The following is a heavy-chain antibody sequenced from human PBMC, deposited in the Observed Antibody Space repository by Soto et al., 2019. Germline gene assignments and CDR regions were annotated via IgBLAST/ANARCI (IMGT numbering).Heavy chain of an antibody. CDR2: IYYSGST. V-gene: IGHV4-59*01. D-gene: IGHD2-2*01. CDR3: ARRTGYCSSTNCYSYYFYMDV. CDR1: GGSISSYY. J-gene: IGHJ6*03. Sequence: SETLSLTCTVSGGSISSYYWSWIRQPPGKGLEWIGYIYYSGSTNYNPSLKSRVTISVDTSKNQFSLKLSSVTAADTAMYYCARRTGYCSSTNCYSYYFYMDVWGKGTTVTVSS.